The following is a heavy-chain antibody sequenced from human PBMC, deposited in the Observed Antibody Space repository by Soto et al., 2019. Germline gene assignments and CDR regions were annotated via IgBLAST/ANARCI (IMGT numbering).Heavy chain of an antibody. CDR3: AKDLQVVAATTFDY. Sequence: EVQLLESGGGLVQPGGSLRLSCAASGFTFSSYAMSCVRQGPGKGLEWVSGISGSGGTTYYADSVKGRFTISRDNSKNTLYLQMNSLRAEDTAVYYCAKDLQVVAATTFDYWGQGTVVTVSS. CDR2: ISGSGGTT. CDR1: GFTFSSYA. V-gene: IGHV3-23*01. D-gene: IGHD2-15*01. J-gene: IGHJ4*02.